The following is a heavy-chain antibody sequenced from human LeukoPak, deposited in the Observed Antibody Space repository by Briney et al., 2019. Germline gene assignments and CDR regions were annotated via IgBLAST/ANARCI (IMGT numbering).Heavy chain of an antibody. CDR2: ISSSGSTI. V-gene: IGHV3-48*03. D-gene: IGHD4-17*01. CDR3: ARDNPTTVTPYYYYGMDV. Sequence: GGSLRLSCAAFGFTFSSYEMNWVRQAPGKGLEWVSYISSSGSTIYYADSVKGRFTISRDNAKNSLYLQMNSLRAEDTAVYYCARDNPTTVTPYYYYGMDVWGQGTTVTVSS. J-gene: IGHJ6*02. CDR1: GFTFSSYE.